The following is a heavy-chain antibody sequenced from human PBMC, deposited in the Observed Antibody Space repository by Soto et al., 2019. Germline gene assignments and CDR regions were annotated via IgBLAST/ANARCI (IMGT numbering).Heavy chain of an antibody. CDR3: ATRIAAATTGDYYYGMDV. J-gene: IGHJ6*02. CDR2: IWYDGSNK. CDR1: GFTFSSYG. D-gene: IGHD6-13*01. V-gene: IGHV3-33*01. Sequence: QVQLVESGGGVVQPGRSLRLSCAASGFTFSSYGMHWVRQAPGKGLEWVAVIWYDGSNKYYADSVKGRFTISRDNSKNTLYLQMNSLRAEDTAVYYCATRIAAATTGDYYYGMDVWGQGTTVTVSS.